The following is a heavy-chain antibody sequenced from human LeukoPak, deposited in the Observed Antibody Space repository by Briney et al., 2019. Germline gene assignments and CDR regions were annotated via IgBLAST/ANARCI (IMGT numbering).Heavy chain of an antibody. J-gene: IGHJ4*02. D-gene: IGHD3-10*01. CDR3: ARGDSSRGSGSYYRSYYFDY. CDR1: GGSISSYY. V-gene: IGHV4-59*01. CDR2: IYYSGST. Sequence: SETLSLTCTVSGGSISSYYWSWIRQPPGKGLEWIGYIYYSGSTNYNPSLKSRVTISVDTSKNQFSLKLSSVTAADTAVYYCARGDSSRGSGSYYRSYYFDYWGQGTLVNVSS.